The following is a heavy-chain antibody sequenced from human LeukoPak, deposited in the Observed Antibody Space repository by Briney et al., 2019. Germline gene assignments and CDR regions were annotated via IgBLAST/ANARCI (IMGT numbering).Heavy chain of an antibody. Sequence: ASVKVSCKASGYTLTIYGISCVRQAPGQGLEWMGWISAYNGNTDYAQKLQGRVTMTTDTSTSTAYMELRSLRSDDTAVYYCARGPTQVQYYFDYWGQGTLVTVSS. CDR2: ISAYNGNT. CDR1: GYTLTIYG. D-gene: IGHD2-15*01. V-gene: IGHV1-18*01. J-gene: IGHJ4*02. CDR3: ARGPTQVQYYFDY.